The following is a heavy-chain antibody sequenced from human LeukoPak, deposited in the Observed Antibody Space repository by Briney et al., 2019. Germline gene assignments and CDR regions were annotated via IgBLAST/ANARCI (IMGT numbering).Heavy chain of an antibody. V-gene: IGHV3-33*08. J-gene: IGHJ4*02. CDR2: VWYDGSKT. Sequence: GGSLRLSCAASGFTFSSYAMHWVRQAPGKGLEWVAVVWYDGSKTYSADSVKGRITISRDDPKNTLYLQMNSLRAEDTAVYYCARGVDYYDSSGTIDYWGQGTLVTVSS. D-gene: IGHD3-22*01. CDR3: ARGVDYYDSSGTIDY. CDR1: GFTFSSYA.